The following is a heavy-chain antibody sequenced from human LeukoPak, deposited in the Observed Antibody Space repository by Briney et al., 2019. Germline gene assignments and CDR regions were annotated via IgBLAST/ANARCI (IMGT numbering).Heavy chain of an antibody. CDR2: ISYTGNT. CDR3: ATYDIHRSFDP. D-gene: IGHD2-8*01. J-gene: IGHJ5*02. CDR1: GGSITSNSYY. Sequence: SETLSLTCAVSGGSITSNSYYWAWIRQPPGKGLEWIGSISYTGNTYYTPSLKSRLTISLDTSKSQFSLKLTSVTAADTAVYYCATYDIHRSFDPWGQGTLVTVSS. V-gene: IGHV4-39*01.